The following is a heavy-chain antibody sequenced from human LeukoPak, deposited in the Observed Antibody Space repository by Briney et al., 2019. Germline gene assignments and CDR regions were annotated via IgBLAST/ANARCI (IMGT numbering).Heavy chain of an antibody. V-gene: IGHV4-59*01. D-gene: IGHD1-20*01. CDR3: ARVRLTAQSYWYSDL. J-gene: IGHJ2*01. Sequence: SETLSLTCTVSGGSISSYYWSWLRQPPGKGLEWLGYIYYSGSTSYNPSLKSRVTISVDTSKNQFSLKLSSVTAADTAVYYCARVRLTAQSYWYSDLWGRGTVVTVSS. CDR2: IYYSGST. CDR1: GGSISSYY.